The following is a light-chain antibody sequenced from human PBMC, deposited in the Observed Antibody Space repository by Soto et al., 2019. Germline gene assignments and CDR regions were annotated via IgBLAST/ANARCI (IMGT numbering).Light chain of an antibody. J-gene: IGLJ2*01. CDR1: SSSIGAGYD. CDR3: QSYDSSLSGVV. CDR2: GNS. V-gene: IGLV1-40*01. Sequence: QSVLTQPPSVSGAPGQRVTISCTGSSSSIGAGYDVHWYQQLPGTAPKLLIYGNSNRPSGVPDRFSGSKSGTSASLAITGLQAEDEADYCCQSYDSSLSGVVFGGGTKLTVL.